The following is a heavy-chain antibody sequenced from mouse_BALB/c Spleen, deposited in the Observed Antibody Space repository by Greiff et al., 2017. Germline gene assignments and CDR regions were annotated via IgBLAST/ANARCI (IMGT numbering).Heavy chain of an antibody. CDR1: GYSITSDYA. V-gene: IGHV3-2*02. CDR3: ARVYDDAY. CDR2: ISYSGST. Sequence: EVQLQESGPGLVKPSQSLSLTCTVTGYSITSDYAWNWIRQFPGNKLEWMGYISYSGSTSYNPSLKSRISITRDTSKNQFFLQLNSVTTEDTATYYCARVYDDAYWGQGTLVTVSA. D-gene: IGHD2-12*01. J-gene: IGHJ3*01.